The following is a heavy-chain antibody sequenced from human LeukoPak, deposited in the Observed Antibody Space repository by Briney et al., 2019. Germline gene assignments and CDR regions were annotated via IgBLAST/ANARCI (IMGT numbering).Heavy chain of an antibody. D-gene: IGHD1-26*01. CDR2: IRSKAYGGTT. J-gene: IGHJ4*02. CDR3: TRTSTYSGSYYGAS. CDR1: GFTFGDYA. V-gene: IGHV3-49*04. Sequence: GGSLRLSCTASGFTFGDYAMSWVRQAPGKGLEWVGFIRSKAYGGTTEYAASVKGRFTISRDDSKSIAYLQMNSLKTEDTAVYYCTRTSTYSGSYYGASWGQGTLVTVSS.